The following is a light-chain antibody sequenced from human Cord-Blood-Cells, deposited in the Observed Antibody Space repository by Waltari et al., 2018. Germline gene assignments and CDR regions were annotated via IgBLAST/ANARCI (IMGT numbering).Light chain of an antibody. Sequence: EIVLTQSPATLSLSPGARATLSCRASQRVSSYLAWYQQKPGQAPRLLIYDASKRATGIPSRFSGSGSGTDFTLTISSLEPEDFAVYYCQQRSNWPRTFGQGTKLEIK. J-gene: IGKJ2*01. V-gene: IGKV3-11*01. CDR1: QRVSSY. CDR2: DAS. CDR3: QQRSNWPRT.